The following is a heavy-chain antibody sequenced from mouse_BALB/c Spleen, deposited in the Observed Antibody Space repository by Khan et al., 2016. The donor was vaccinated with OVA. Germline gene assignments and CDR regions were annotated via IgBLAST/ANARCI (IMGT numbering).Heavy chain of an antibody. V-gene: IGHV1-20*02. J-gene: IGHJ2*01. D-gene: IGHD1-1*01. CDR3: ARKNGSDFDK. CDR1: GYSFTGYF. CDR2: INPHIGET. Sequence: VQLKESGPELVKPGASVKISCKASGYSFTGYFMNWVMQSHGKRLEWIGRINPHIGETFYNQKFTDKATLNVDESSNTAHQELRRLASEDSAVYYCARKNGSDFDKWGQGTTLTVSS.